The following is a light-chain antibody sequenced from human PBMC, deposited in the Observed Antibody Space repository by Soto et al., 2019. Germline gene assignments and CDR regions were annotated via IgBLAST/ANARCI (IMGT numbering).Light chain of an antibody. J-gene: IGLJ1*01. CDR3: SPYTDKNYV. CDR2: EIS. V-gene: IGLV2-14*01. Sequence: QSALTQPASVSGSPAQSIPIFCTALSSHISYYNYVSWYQQHPGEAPKLLIYEISNRPSGISFRFSGSRSGNTASLTISGLQTEDEADYFCSPYTDKNYVFGSGTKVTV. CDR1: SSHISYYNY.